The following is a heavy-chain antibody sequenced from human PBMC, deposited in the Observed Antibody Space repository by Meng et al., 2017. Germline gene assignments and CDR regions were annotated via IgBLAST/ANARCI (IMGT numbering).Heavy chain of an antibody. J-gene: IGHJ4*02. CDR1: GYTFTSYA. D-gene: IGHD3-10*01. V-gene: IGHV1-3*01. CDR2: INAGNGNT. CDR3: ARSHVLLWFGEDLDY. Sequence: QCQRGQSGAEGKKPGASVKVSCKASGYTFTSYAMHWVRQAPGQRLEWMGWINAGNGNTKYSQKFQGRVTITRDTSASTAYMELSSLRSEDTAVYYCARSHVLLWFGEDLDYWGQGTLVTVSS.